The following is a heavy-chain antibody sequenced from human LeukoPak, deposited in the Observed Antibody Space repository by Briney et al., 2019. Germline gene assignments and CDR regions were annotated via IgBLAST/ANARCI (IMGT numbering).Heavy chain of an antibody. CDR3: AKDLSLATIAYDY. CDR2: ISGSGGST. V-gene: IGHV3-23*01. CDR1: GFTFSSYA. Sequence: GGYLRFSCAASGFTFSSYAMSWVRQAPGKGLEWVSAISGSGGSTYYADSVKGRFTISRDNSKNTLYLQMNSLRAEDTAVYYCAKDLSLATIAYDYWGQGTLVTVSS. D-gene: IGHD5-12*01. J-gene: IGHJ4*02.